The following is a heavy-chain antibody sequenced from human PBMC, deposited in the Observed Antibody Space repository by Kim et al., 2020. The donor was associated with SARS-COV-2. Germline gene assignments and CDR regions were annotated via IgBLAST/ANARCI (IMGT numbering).Heavy chain of an antibody. CDR3: ATSDYGDYGFDY. Sequence: SYAPKFQGRVTLTEDTSTDPAYMELSSLRSEDTAVYYCATSDYGDYGFDYWGQGTLVTVSS. D-gene: IGHD4-17*01. V-gene: IGHV1-24*01. J-gene: IGHJ4*02.